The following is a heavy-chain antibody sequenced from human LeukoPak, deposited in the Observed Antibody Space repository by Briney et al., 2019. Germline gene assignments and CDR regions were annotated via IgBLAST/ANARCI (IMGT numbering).Heavy chain of an antibody. Sequence: GGSLRLSCAASGFTFSSYAMSWVRQAPGKGLEWVSAISGSGGSTYYADSVKGRFTISRDNAKNSLYLQMNSLRAEDTAVYYCARAARNYDFWSGYYWGQGTLVTVSS. J-gene: IGHJ4*02. V-gene: IGHV3-23*01. CDR2: ISGSGGST. CDR3: ARAARNYDFWSGYY. D-gene: IGHD3-3*01. CDR1: GFTFSSYA.